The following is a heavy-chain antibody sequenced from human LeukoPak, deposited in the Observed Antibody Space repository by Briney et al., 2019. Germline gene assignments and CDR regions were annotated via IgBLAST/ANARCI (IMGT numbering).Heavy chain of an antibody. CDR2: LHYTGNT. Sequence: SETLSLTCTVSGGSIRSVSYNWGWIRQPPGKGLEWIGSLHYTGNTYYNPSLKSRVTISLDTSKNQFSLKLSSVTAADTAVYYCARTGGTFYYYYYMDVWGKGTTVTVSS. CDR3: ARTGGTFYYYYYMDV. V-gene: IGHV4-39*07. J-gene: IGHJ6*03. CDR1: GGSIRSVSYN.